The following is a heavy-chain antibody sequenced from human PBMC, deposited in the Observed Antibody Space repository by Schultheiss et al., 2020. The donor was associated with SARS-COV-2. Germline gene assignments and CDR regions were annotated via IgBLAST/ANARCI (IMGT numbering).Heavy chain of an antibody. V-gene: IGHV1-18*01. Sequence: ASVKVSCKASGYTFTSYGISWVRQAPGQGLEWMGWISAYNGNTNYAQKLQGRVTMTTDTSTSTAYMELSRLRSDDTAVYYCARVDYYDSRRDYWGQGTLVTVSS. D-gene: IGHD3-22*01. CDR1: GYTFTSYG. CDR3: ARVDYYDSRRDY. J-gene: IGHJ4*02. CDR2: ISAYNGNT.